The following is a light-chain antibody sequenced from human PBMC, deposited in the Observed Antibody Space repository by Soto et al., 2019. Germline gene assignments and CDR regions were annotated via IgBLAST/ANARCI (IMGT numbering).Light chain of an antibody. J-gene: IGLJ2*01. CDR3: AARDDSLNAVV. CDR1: SSNIGSHT. CDR2: SNN. V-gene: IGLV1-44*01. Sequence: QSVLSQPPSASGTPGQRVTISCSGSSSNIGSHTVNWYRHLPGTAPKFLMYSNNQRPSGVPDRFSGSKSGTSASLAISGLQSEDEADYYCAARDDSLNAVVFGGGTKLTVL.